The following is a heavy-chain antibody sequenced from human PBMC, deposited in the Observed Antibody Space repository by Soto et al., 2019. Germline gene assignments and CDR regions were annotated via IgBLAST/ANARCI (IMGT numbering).Heavy chain of an antibody. J-gene: IGHJ6*02. CDR1: GGSISSGGYY. CDR3: ARDYYDSIGGRSYGMDV. CDR2: IYYSGST. V-gene: IGHV4-31*03. D-gene: IGHD3-22*01. Sequence: QVQLQESGPGLVKPSQTLSLTCTVSGGSISSGGYYWSWIRQHPGKGLEWIGYIYYSGSTYYNPSLKSRVTISVDTSKNQFSLKVSSVTAADTAVYYCARDYYDSIGGRSYGMDVWGQGTTVTVSS.